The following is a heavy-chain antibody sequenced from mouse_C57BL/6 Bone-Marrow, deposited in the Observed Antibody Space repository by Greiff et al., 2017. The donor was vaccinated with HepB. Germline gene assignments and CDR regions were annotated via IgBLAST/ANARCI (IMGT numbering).Heavy chain of an antibody. CDR1: GYSITSGYY. J-gene: IGHJ4*01. CDR3: ASPSTNYAMDY. D-gene: IGHD1-1*01. CDR2: ISYDGSN. Sequence: EVKLQESGPGLVKPSQSLSLTCSVTGYSITSGYYWNWIRQFPGNKLEWMGYISYDGSNNYNPSLKNRISITRDTSKNQFFLKLNSVTTEDTATYYCASPSTNYAMDYWGQGTSVTVSS. V-gene: IGHV3-6*01.